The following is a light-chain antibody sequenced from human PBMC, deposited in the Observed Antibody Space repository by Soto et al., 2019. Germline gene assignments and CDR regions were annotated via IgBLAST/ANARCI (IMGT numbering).Light chain of an antibody. CDR2: EVR. J-gene: IGLJ2*01. CDR3: TLYMSSSLF. Sequence: QSALTQPASVSGSPGQSITMSCTGSRRDVGTYNYVSWYQHHPGRAPKLIIYEVRNRPSGVSDRFSGSKSGNTASLNISGLQAEDEADYYCTLYMSSSLFFGGGTKLTVL. CDR1: RRDVGTYNY. V-gene: IGLV2-14*01.